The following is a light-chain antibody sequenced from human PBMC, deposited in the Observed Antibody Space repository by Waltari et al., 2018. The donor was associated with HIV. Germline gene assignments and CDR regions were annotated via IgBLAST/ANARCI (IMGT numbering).Light chain of an antibody. CDR2: DVI. Sequence: QSALTQPRSVSGSPGQSVTISCTGTKSDVGGYNYVSWYQQHPGKGPKVKIYDVIKRPSGVPKRFPGAKPGNTASLTISWLQAEDEADYYGCSYAGNNTFYVFGTGTKVTVL. V-gene: IGLV2-11*01. CDR1: KSDVGGYNY. J-gene: IGLJ1*01. CDR3: CSYAGNNTFYV.